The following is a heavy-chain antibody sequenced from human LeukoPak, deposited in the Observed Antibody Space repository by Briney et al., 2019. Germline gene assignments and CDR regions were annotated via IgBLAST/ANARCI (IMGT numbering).Heavy chain of an antibody. J-gene: IGHJ3*02. D-gene: IGHD3-16*01. Sequence: SETLSLTCTVSGGSISSSSYFWGWIRQPPGKGLQWIGSISYSGSTYYNPSLKSRVTISVDTSKNQFSLKLSSVTAADTAVYYCAREGARRVDAFDIWGQGTMVTVS. CDR1: GGSISSSSYF. CDR2: ISYSGST. CDR3: AREGARRVDAFDI. V-gene: IGHV4-39*07.